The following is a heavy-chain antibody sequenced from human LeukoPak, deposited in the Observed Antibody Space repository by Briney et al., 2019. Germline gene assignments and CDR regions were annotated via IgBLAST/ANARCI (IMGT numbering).Heavy chain of an antibody. CDR3: ARDDDYYDSSGYYPPGPKEAFDI. J-gene: IGHJ3*02. CDR2: ISGSGGST. Sequence: GGSLRLSCAASGFTFSSYAMSWVRKAPGKGLEWVSAISGSGGSTYYADSVKGRFTISRDNSKNTLYLQMNSLRAEDTAVYYCARDDDYYDSSGYYPPGPKEAFDIWGQGTRVTVSS. D-gene: IGHD3-22*01. CDR1: GFTFSSYA. V-gene: IGHV3-23*01.